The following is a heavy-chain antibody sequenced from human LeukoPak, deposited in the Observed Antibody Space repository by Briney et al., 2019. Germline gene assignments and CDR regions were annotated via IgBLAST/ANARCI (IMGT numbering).Heavy chain of an antibody. CDR3: ARGFLPGIAAAGTGY. Sequence: SETLSLTCTASGGSISSYYWSWIRQPPGKGLEWIGYIYYSGSTNYNPSLKSRVTISVDTSKNQFSLKLSSVTAADTAVYYCARGFLPGIAAAGTGYWGQGTLVTVSS. V-gene: IGHV4-59*01. D-gene: IGHD6-13*01. J-gene: IGHJ4*02. CDR1: GGSISSYY. CDR2: IYYSGST.